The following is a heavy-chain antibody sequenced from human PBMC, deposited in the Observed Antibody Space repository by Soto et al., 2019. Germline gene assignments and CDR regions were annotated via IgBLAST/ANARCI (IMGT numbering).Heavy chain of an antibody. Sequence: GGSLRLSCASSGFTFSSYVMGWVRQAPGKGPEWVSSIGDSGVNTYYADSVKGRFTISRDNSKNTLFLQMNSLRAEDTATYYCAKKAVTSRPPDDWGQGAMVTVS. V-gene: IGHV3-23*01. CDR1: GFTFSSYV. D-gene: IGHD6-6*01. J-gene: IGHJ4*02. CDR3: AKKAVTSRPPDD. CDR2: IGDSGVNT.